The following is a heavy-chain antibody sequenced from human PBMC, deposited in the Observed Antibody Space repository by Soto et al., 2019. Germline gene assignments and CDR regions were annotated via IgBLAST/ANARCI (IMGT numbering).Heavy chain of an antibody. V-gene: IGHV1-18*01. CDR1: GYTFTSYS. J-gene: IGHJ4*02. Sequence: QVQLVQSGAEVKKPGASVRVSCKASGYTFTSYSISWVRQAPGQGLEWMGWISAYNGNTNYAQKLQGIVTMTTDTPTSTAYMQLRGLSSNNRGVYYCGSNAPPRGYWGQGTLVTVSS. CDR3: GSNAPPRGY. CDR2: ISAYNGNT. D-gene: IGHD4-4*01.